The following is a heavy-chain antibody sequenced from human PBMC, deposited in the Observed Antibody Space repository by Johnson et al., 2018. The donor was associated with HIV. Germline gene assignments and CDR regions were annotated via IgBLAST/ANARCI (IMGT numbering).Heavy chain of an antibody. CDR3: ARGGSTSWLGAFDI. D-gene: IGHD2-2*01. CDR2: INWNGGST. CDR1: GFNFDDYG. V-gene: IGHV3-20*04. J-gene: IGHJ3*02. Sequence: VQVVESGGGVVRPGGSLRLSCAASGFNFDDYGMSWVRQAPGKGLEWVSGINWNGGSTGYADSVKGRFTISRDNAKNSLYLQMNSLRAEDPALYYCARGGSTSWLGAFDIWGKGTTVIVSS.